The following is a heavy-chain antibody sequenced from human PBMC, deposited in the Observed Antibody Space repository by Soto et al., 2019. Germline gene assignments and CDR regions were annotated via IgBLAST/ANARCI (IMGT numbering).Heavy chain of an antibody. CDR3: ARGRWSAL. Sequence: SETLSLTCTVSGGSISNVYLSWIRQPPGKGPEWIGYIYYSGSTNYTPSLKSRVTISIDTSKNQFSLKVTSVTAADTAVYYCARGRWSALWGQGTLVTVSS. CDR1: GGSISNVY. CDR2: IYYSGST. V-gene: IGHV4-59*01. J-gene: IGHJ5*02.